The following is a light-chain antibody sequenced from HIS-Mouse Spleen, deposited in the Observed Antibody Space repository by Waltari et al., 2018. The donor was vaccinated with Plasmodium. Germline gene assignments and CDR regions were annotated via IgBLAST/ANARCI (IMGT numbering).Light chain of an antibody. V-gene: IGLV2-23*03. CDR1: SSDVGSYNL. J-gene: IGLJ2*01. CDR3: CSYAGSSTFVV. CDR2: EGS. Sequence: QSALTQPASVSGSPGPSIPISCTGPSSDVGSYNLVSWYQQHPGKAPKLMIYEGSKRPSGVSNRFSGSKSGNTASLTISGLQAEDEADYYCCSYAGSSTFVVFGGGTKLTVL.